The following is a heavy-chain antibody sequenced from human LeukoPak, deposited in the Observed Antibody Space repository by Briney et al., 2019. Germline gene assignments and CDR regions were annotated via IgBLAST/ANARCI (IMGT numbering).Heavy chain of an antibody. V-gene: IGHV5-51*01. CDR3: AAGGASAP. CDR2: ISPGDSGI. CDR1: GYSFTNFW. Sequence: GESLKISCKGSGYSFTNFWIGWVRQMPGKGLEWMGVISPGDSGIRYSPSFQGQVTISVDKSISTAYLQWSSLKASDSAMYYCAAGGASAPWGQGTLVTVS. D-gene: IGHD3-16*01. J-gene: IGHJ5*02.